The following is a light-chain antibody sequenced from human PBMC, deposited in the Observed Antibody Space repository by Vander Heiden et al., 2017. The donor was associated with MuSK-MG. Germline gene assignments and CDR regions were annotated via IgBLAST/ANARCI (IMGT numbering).Light chain of an antibody. CDR2: AAS. CDR3: QQSDSTLRT. CDR1: QSISSY. V-gene: IGKV1-39*01. Sequence: DIQMTQSPSSLSASGGDRVTITCRASQSISSYLNWYQQKPGKAPKLLIYAASSLQSGVPSRFSGSGSGTDFTLTISSRQPEDFATYYCQQSDSTLRTFGQGTKLEIK. J-gene: IGKJ2*01.